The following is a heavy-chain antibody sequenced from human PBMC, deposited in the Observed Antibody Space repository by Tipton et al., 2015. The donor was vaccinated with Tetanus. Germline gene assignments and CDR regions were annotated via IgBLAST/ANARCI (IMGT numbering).Heavy chain of an antibody. CDR2: IWFDGSKT. CDR1: GFTLRRYG. J-gene: IGHJ4*02. D-gene: IGHD3-10*02. V-gene: IGHV3-33*01. CDR3: ARGANNYVYYLVY. Sequence: SLRLSCAASGFTLRRYGMHWVRQAPGKGLEWVAIIWFDGSKTYYADSVKGRFIVSRDNTKSMLYLQMNTLRAEDTAVYYCARGANNYVYYLVYWGQGTLVAVSS.